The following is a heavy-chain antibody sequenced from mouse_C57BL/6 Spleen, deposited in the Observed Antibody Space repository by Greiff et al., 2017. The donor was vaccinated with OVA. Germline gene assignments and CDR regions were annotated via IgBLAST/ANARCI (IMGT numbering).Heavy chain of an antibody. V-gene: IGHV1-26*01. D-gene: IGHD2-2*01. CDR2: INPNNGGT. CDR3: ARGGGYDEFAY. Sequence: EVQLQQSGPELVKPGASVKISCKASGYTFTDYYMNWVKQSHGKSLEWIGDINPNNGGTSYNQKFKGKATLTVDKSSSTAYMELRSLTSEDSAVYYCARGGGYDEFAYWGQGTLVSVSA. J-gene: IGHJ3*01. CDR1: GYTFTDYY.